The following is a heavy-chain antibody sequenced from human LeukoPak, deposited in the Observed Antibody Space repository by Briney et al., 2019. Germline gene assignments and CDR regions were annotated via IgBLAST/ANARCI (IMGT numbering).Heavy chain of an antibody. J-gene: IGHJ6*03. V-gene: IGHV1-46*01. D-gene: IGHD2-2*01. Sequence: ASVKVSCKASGYTFTSYYMHWVRQAPGQGLEWMGIINPSGGSTSYAQKFQGRVTMTRDMSTSTVYMELSSLRSEDTAVYYCALGYCSSTSCYSGYYYYYYMDVWGKGTTVTVSS. CDR1: GYTFTSYY. CDR3: ALGYCSSTSCYSGYYYYYYMDV. CDR2: INPSGGST.